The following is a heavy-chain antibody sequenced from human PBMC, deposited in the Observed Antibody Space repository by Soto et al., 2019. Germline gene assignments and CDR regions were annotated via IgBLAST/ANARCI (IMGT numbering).Heavy chain of an antibody. Sequence: ASVKVSCKASGYTFTSYDINWVRQATGQGLEWMGWMNPNSGNTGYAQKFQGRVTMTRSTSISTAYMELSSLRSEDTAVYYCARGLLLWFGEKSYAFDIWGQGTMVTVSS. J-gene: IGHJ3*02. V-gene: IGHV1-8*01. CDR1: GYTFTSYD. CDR3: ARGLLLWFGEKSYAFDI. D-gene: IGHD3-10*01. CDR2: MNPNSGNT.